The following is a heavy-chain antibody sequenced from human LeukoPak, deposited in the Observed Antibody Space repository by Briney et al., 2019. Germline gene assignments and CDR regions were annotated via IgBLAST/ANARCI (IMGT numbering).Heavy chain of an antibody. CDR3: ARDPAAAGQFDY. CDR1: GFTFSSYA. D-gene: IGHD6-13*01. J-gene: IGHJ4*02. V-gene: IGHV3-21*01. CDR2: ISSSSSYI. Sequence: GGSLRLSCAASGFTFSSYAMNWVRQAPGKGLEWVSSISSSSSYIYYADSVKGRFAISRDNAKNSLYLQMNSLRAEDTAVYYCARDPAAAGQFDYWGQGTLVTVSS.